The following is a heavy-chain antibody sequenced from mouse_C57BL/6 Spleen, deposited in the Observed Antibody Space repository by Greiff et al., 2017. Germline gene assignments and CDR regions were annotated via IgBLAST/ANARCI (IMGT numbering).Heavy chain of an antibody. V-gene: IGHV14-1*01. Sequence: VQLQQSGAELVRPGASVKLSCTASGFNITGYYMHWVKQRPEQGLEWIGRIDPADGDTEYAPKFQGKATMTADTSSNTAYMQLSSLTSEDTAVYYCTTYYYGSSLDYWGQGTTLTVSS. CDR2: IDPADGDT. D-gene: IGHD1-1*01. J-gene: IGHJ2*01. CDR3: TTYYYGSSLDY. CDR1: GFNITGYY.